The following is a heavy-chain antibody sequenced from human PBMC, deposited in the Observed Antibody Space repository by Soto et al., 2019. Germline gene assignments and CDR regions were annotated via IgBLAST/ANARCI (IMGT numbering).Heavy chain of an antibody. Sequence: GGSRRRSCAASGFTFSSYAMSWGRQAPGKGLEWVSAISGSGGSTYYADSVKGRFTISRDSSKNTRYLQMNSLRAEDTAVYYCAKGEELFSRFYYYGMDVWGQGTTVTVSS. CDR1: GFTFSSYA. V-gene: IGHV3-23*01. D-gene: IGHD3-10*01. CDR3: AKGEELFSRFYYYGMDV. CDR2: ISGSGGST. J-gene: IGHJ6*02.